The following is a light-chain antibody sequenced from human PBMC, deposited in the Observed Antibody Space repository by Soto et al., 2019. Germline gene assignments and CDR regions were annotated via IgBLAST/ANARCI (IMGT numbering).Light chain of an antibody. CDR1: SSDVGGYNY. J-gene: IGLJ1*01. CDR2: EVS. CDR3: SSYAGAFYV. Sequence: QSVLTEPPSASGSPGQSVTISCTGTSSDVGGYNYVSWYQQHPGKAPKLLIPEVSKRPSGVPDRFSGSKSGNAASLTVSGLQAEDEADYYCSSYAGAFYVFGTGTKVTVL. V-gene: IGLV2-8*01.